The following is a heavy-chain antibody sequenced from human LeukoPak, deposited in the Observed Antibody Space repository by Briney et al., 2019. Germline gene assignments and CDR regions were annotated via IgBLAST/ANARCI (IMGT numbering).Heavy chain of an antibody. D-gene: IGHD2-15*01. CDR3: ARDLSSGGSCYHP. V-gene: IGHV5-51*01. CDR2: IYPGDSDT. Sequence: GESLQISCKGSGYSLTSYWIGWVRQMPGKGLEWMGIIYPGDSDTRYSPSFQGQVTISADKSISTAYLQWSSLKASDTAMYYCARDLSSGGSCYHPWGQGTLVTVSS. J-gene: IGHJ5*02. CDR1: GYSLTSYW.